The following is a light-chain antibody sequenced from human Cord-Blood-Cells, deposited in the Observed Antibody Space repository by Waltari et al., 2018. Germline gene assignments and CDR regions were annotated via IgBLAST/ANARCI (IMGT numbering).Light chain of an antibody. CDR1: QSISSY. J-gene: IGKJ2*01. CDR3: QQSYSTPPT. V-gene: IGKV1-39*01. Sequence: DIQMTQSPSSLSASVGDRVTITCRASQSISSYLNWYQQKPGKAPKLLIYAASSLQSGVPSRFSGSGSGTDFTLTISSLQPEDFATYYCQQSYSTPPTFGQGTKLGSN. CDR2: AAS.